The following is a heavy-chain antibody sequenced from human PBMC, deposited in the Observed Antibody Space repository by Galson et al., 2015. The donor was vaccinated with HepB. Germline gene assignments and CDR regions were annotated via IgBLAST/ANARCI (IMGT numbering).Heavy chain of an antibody. CDR1: GFTYSIYG. Sequence: SLRLSCAASGFTYSIYGMHWVREAQGKGLEWVAVISYDGSNKYYAGSVKGRFTISRDNSKNTLYLQMNSLRAEDTAVYYCAKDSGRGDSSSWYRAYYFDYWGQGTLVTVSS. D-gene: IGHD6-13*01. V-gene: IGHV3-30*18. CDR2: ISYDGSNK. J-gene: IGHJ4*02. CDR3: AKDSGRGDSSSWYRAYYFDY.